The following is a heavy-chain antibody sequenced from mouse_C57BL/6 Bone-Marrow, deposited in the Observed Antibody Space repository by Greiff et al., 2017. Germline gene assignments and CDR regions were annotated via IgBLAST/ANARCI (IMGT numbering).Heavy chain of an antibody. CDR3: ARRRTTVVDWYFDV. CDR1: GYTFTSYN. Sequence: QVTLKVSGAELVRPGASVKMSCKASGYTFTSYNMHWVKQTPRQGLEWIGAIYPGNGDTSYNQKFKGKATLTVDKSSSTAYMQLSSLTSEDSAVYFCARRRTTVVDWYFDVWGTGTTVTVSS. V-gene: IGHV1-12*01. D-gene: IGHD1-1*01. CDR2: IYPGNGDT. J-gene: IGHJ1*03.